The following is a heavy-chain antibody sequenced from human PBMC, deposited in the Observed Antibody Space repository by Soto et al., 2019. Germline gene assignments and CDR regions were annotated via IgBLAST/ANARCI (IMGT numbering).Heavy chain of an antibody. V-gene: IGHV1-8*02. CDR3: ARPFDFWSGYYPNGMDV. CDR2: INPKSGNT. D-gene: IGHD3-3*01. Sequence: ASVKVSCKASGYSFTDYHIHWVRQAPGQGLEWLGWINPKSGNTSYAQKFQGRVTMTRNTSISTAYMELSSLRSEDTAVYYCARPFDFWSGYYPNGMDVWGQGTTVTVSS. CDR1: GYSFTDYH. J-gene: IGHJ6*02.